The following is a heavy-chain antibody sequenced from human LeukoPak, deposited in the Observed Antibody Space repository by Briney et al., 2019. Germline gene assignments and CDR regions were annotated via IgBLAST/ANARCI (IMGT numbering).Heavy chain of an antibody. Sequence: SETLSLTCAVSGDSVSSFYWSWVRQHPGKGLEWIGYIYYSGSTYYNPSLKSRVTISVDTSKNQFSLKLSSVTAADTAVYYCARAPAFDIWGQGTMVTVSS. CDR1: GDSVSSFY. CDR2: IYYSGST. V-gene: IGHV4-31*11. J-gene: IGHJ3*02. CDR3: ARAPAFDI.